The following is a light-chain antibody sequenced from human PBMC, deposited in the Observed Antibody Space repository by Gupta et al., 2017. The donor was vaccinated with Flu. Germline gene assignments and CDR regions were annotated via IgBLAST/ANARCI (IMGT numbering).Light chain of an antibody. V-gene: IGKV3-11*01. CDR2: DAS. CDR1: QSVSSY. Sequence: EIVLTQSPATLSLSPGERATLSCRASQSVSSYLAWYQQKPGQAPRLLIYDASTRATGIPARFSGSGSGTDFTLTISRLEPEDFAVYYCQHRSNWPPLTFGGGTKVEIK. CDR3: QHRSNWPPLT. J-gene: IGKJ4*01.